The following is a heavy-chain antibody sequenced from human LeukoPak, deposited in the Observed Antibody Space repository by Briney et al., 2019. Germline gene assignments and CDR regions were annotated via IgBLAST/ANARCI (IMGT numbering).Heavy chain of an antibody. CDR3: ARAKDQYYYGSGSTPGIDY. Sequence: GGSLRLSCAASGFTFSSYWMHWVRQAPGKGLVWVSRINSDGSSTSYADSVKGRFTISRDNAKDTLYLQMNSLRAEDTAVYYCARAKDQYYYGSGSTPGIDYWGQGTLVTVSS. CDR2: INSDGSST. CDR1: GFTFSSYW. D-gene: IGHD3-10*01. V-gene: IGHV3-74*01. J-gene: IGHJ4*02.